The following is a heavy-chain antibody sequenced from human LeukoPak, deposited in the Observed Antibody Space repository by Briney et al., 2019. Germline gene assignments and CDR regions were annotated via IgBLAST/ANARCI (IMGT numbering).Heavy chain of an antibody. CDR2: FDPEDGET. V-gene: IGHV1-24*01. CDR1: GYTLTELS. Sequence: ASVKVSCKVSGYTLTELSMHWVRQAPGKGHEWMGGFDPEDGETIYEQKFQGRVTMTEDTSTDTAYMKLSSLRSEDTAVYYCATPTVVVVAASRAFDIWGQGTMVTVSS. CDR3: ATPTVVVVAASRAFDI. D-gene: IGHD2-15*01. J-gene: IGHJ3*02.